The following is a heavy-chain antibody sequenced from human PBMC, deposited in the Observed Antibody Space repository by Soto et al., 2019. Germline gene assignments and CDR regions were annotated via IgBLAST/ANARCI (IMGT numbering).Heavy chain of an antibody. CDR3: ARLGCSSTSCYNGYNWFDP. V-gene: IGHV5-51*01. J-gene: IGHJ5*02. Sequence: GGSLRLSCKGSGYSFTSYWIGWVRQMPGKGLEWMGIIYPGDSDTRYSPSFQGQVTFSADKSISTAYLQWSSLKASDTTMYYCARLGCSSTSCYNGYNWFDPWGQGTLVTVSS. D-gene: IGHD2-2*02. CDR1: GYSFTSYW. CDR2: IYPGDSDT.